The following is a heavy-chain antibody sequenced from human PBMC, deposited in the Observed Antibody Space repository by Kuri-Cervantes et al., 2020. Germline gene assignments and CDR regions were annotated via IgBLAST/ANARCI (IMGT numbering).Heavy chain of an antibody. CDR2: ISAYNGNT. D-gene: IGHD6-13*01. CDR3: AREDGYSSSWYSYYYYGMDV. CDR1: GYTFTSYG. V-gene: IGHV1-18*01. J-gene: IGHJ6*02. Sequence: ASVKVSCKASGYTFTSYGISWVRQAPGQGLEWMGWISAYNGNTNYAQKLQGRVTMTTDTSTSTAYMELGSLRSDDTAVYYCAREDGYSSSWYSYYYYGMDVWGQGNTVTVSS.